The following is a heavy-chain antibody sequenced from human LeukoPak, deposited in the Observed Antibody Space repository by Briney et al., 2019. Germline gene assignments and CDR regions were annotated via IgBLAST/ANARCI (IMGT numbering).Heavy chain of an antibody. Sequence: SVKVSCKASGGTFSSYATSWVRQAPGQGLEWMGGIIPIFGTANYAQKFQGRVMITADKSTSTAYMELSSLRSEDTAVYYYARGPIVATIKPRYYFDYWGQGTLVTVSS. CDR1: GGTFSSYA. V-gene: IGHV1-69*06. D-gene: IGHD5-12*01. CDR2: IIPIFGTA. J-gene: IGHJ4*02. CDR3: ARGPIVATIKPRYYFDY.